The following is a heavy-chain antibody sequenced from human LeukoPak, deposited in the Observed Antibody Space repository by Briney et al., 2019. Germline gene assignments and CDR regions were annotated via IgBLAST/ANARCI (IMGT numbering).Heavy chain of an antibody. CDR2: IIPIFGTA. Sequence: GASVKVSCKASGGTFSSYAISWVRQAPGQGLEWMGGIIPIFGTANYAQKFQGRVTITADESTSTAYMELSSLRSEDTAVYYCARELDYDFWSGAPSYYYYMDVWGKGTTVSVSS. CDR3: ARELDYDFWSGAPSYYYYMDV. J-gene: IGHJ6*03. CDR1: GGTFSSYA. D-gene: IGHD3-3*01. V-gene: IGHV1-69*13.